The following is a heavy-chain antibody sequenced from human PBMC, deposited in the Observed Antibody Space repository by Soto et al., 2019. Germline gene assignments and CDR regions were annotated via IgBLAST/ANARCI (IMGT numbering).Heavy chain of an antibody. CDR1: GGSISSYY. CDR2: IYYSGST. V-gene: IGHV4-59*01. Sequence: QVQLQESGPGLVKPSETLSLTCTVYGGSISSYYWSWIRQPPGKVLEWIGYIYYSGSTNYIPSLKSRVTTSVDTSKNQFSLKLSSVNAADTAVYYCARRRTRRESDNYYYYYGMDVWGQGTTVTVSS. D-gene: IGHD3-10*01. J-gene: IGHJ6*02. CDR3: ARRRTRRESDNYYYYYGMDV.